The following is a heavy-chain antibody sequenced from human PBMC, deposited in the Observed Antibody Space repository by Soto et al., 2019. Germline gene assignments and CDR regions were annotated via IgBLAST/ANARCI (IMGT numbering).Heavy chain of an antibody. CDR3: ARGGYDFWSGYYRY. V-gene: IGHV4-59*01. CDR2: IYYSGST. D-gene: IGHD3-3*01. J-gene: IGHJ4*02. CDR1: GGSISSYY. Sequence: SETLSLTCTVSGGSISSYYWSWIRQPPGKGLEWIGYIYYSGSTNYNPSLKSRVTISVDTSKNQFSLKLSSVTAADTAVYYCARGGYDFWSGYYRYWGQGTLVTVSS.